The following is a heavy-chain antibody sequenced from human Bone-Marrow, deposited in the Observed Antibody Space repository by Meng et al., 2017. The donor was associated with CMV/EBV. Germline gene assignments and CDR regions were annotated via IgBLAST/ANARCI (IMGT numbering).Heavy chain of an antibody. CDR2: IYYSGST. CDR3: ARMDYDGSGIDY. CDR1: GGSVSSGSYY. Sequence: GSLRLSCTVSGGSVSSGSYYWSWIRQPPGKGLEWIGYIYYSGSTNYNPSLKSRVTISVDTSKNQFSLKLSSVTAADTAVYYCARMDYDGSGIDYWGQGTLVTVSS. D-gene: IGHD3-10*01. J-gene: IGHJ4*02. V-gene: IGHV4-61*01.